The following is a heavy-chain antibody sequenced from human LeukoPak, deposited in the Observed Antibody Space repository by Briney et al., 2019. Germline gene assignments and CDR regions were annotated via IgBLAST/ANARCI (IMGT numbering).Heavy chain of an antibody. CDR2: INHSGST. V-gene: IGHV4-34*01. D-gene: IGHD6-19*01. CDR1: GFTFSSYG. Sequence: GSLRLSCAASGFTFSSYGMSWIRQPPGKGLEWIGEINHSGSTNYNPSLKSRVTISVDTSKNQFSLKLSSVTAADTAVYYCARVAATSLQWLGTPDAFDIWGQGTMVTVSS. CDR3: ARVAATSLQWLGTPDAFDI. J-gene: IGHJ3*02.